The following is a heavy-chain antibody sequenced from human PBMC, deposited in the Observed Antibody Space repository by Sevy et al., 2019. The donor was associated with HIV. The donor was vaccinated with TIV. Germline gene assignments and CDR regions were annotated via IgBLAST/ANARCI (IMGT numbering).Heavy chain of an antibody. Sequence: GGSLRLSCAATGFTFSNYAMHWVRQAPGKGMEWVAIIWSDGAYQYHGDSVKGRFTISRDNSKNTLYLQMNNVRVEDTAVYYCASWGYYYDNAAYYALDSWGQGTLVTVSS. V-gene: IGHV3-33*01. D-gene: IGHD3-22*01. CDR2: IWSDGAYQ. CDR1: GFTFSNYA. CDR3: ASWGYYYDNAAYYALDS. J-gene: IGHJ4*02.